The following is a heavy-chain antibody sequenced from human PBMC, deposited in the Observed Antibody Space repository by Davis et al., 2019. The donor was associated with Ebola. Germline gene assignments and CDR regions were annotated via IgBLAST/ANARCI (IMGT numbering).Heavy chain of an antibody. D-gene: IGHD3-3*01. J-gene: IGHJ4*02. Sequence: PGGSLRLSCAASGFTFRNYAMHWVRQAPGRGPEWVAVVSHSEREKFYADSVKGRFTISRDNSENTLYLQMNSLTADDTAVYYCARAVFHEVLDYWGQGTPVTVSP. V-gene: IGHV3-30*04. CDR1: GFTFRNYA. CDR3: ARAVFHEVLDY. CDR2: VSHSEREK.